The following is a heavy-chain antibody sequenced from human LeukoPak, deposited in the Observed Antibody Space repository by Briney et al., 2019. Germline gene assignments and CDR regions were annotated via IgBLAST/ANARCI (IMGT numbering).Heavy chain of an antibody. V-gene: IGHV3-74*01. CDR3: TRGYSGSYRIDY. CDR1: GFTFSSYW. J-gene: IGHJ4*02. CDR2: ISGDGSST. D-gene: IGHD1-26*01. Sequence: GGSLRLSCAASGFTFSSYWMHWVRQAPGKGLVWVSRISGDGSSTTYADSVKGRFTTSRDNAKNTLYLQMNSLRAEDTAVYYCTRGYSGSYRIDYWGQGSLVTVSS.